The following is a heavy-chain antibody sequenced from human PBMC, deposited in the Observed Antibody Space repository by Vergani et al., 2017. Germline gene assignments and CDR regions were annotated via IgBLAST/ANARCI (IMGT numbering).Heavy chain of an antibody. CDR3: ARVNTETNGHLYYYYCMDV. D-gene: IGHD4-11*01. J-gene: IGHJ6*02. CDR1: GGSFTSYH. Sequence: QVQLQQRGGGLLKPSETLSLTCVVNGGSFTSYHWTWIRQSPGEELEGVGDIDHTGRPDYNPSLKSRRTMSVDKARNRFSLTLNSVTATDTAIYFCARVNTETNGHLYYYYCMDVWGQGTAVTVS. V-gene: IGHV4-34*01. CDR2: IDHTGRP.